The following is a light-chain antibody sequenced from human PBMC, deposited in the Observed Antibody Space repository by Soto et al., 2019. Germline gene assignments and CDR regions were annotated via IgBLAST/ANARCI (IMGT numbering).Light chain of an antibody. J-gene: IGLJ3*02. CDR2: EVS. CDR1: SNDIGAYNY. CDR3: SSYTTSSTWV. Sequence: QSALTQPASVSGSPGQSITISCTGTSNDIGAYNYVSWYQQSPGEVPKLMIYEVSHRPSGVSDRFSGSKSANTASLTISGLRAEDEADYHCSSYTTSSTWVFGEGTKLTVL. V-gene: IGLV2-14*01.